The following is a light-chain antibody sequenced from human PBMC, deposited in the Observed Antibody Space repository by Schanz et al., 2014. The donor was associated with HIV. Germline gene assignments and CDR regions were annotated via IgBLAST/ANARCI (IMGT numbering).Light chain of an antibody. J-gene: IGLJ2*01. Sequence: QSALTQPPSASGSRGQSVTISCTGTSSDVGHYDYVSWYQQHPGKAPKLMIYEVSKRPSGVSIRFSGSKSGNTASLTISGLQAEDEADYYCNSYTSKNTPIFGGGTKLTVL. CDR3: NSYTSKNTPI. V-gene: IGLV2-14*01. CDR2: EVS. CDR1: SSDVGHYDY.